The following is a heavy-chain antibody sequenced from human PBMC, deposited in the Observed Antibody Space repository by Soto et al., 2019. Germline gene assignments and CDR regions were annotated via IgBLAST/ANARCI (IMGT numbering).Heavy chain of an antibody. V-gene: IGHV4-39*01. J-gene: IGHJ6*02. D-gene: IGHD2-15*01. CDR1: GGSISSRSYY. Sequence: PSETLSLTCTVSGGSISSRSYYWGWIRQPPGKGLEWIGSIYYSGSTYYNPSLKSRVTISVDTSKNQFSLKLSSVTAADTAVYYWASLAANCSGGSCCSNYYNVYGMDDWGQGTTVTVAS. CDR2: IYYSGST. CDR3: ASLAANCSGGSCCSNYYNVYGMDD.